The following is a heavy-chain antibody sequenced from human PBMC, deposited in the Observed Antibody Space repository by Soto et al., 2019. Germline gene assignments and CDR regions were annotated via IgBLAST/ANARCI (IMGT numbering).Heavy chain of an antibody. CDR2: IIPIFGTA. J-gene: IGHJ6*02. V-gene: IGHV1-69*12. CDR3: ASDDYDFWSGHGGAMDV. Sequence: QVHLVQSGAEVKKPGSSVKVSCKASGGTFSSYAISWVRQAPGQGLEWMGGIIPIFGTANYAQKFQGRVTNTADESTSTAYMALRSLRSEDTAVYYCASDDYDFWSGHGGAMDVWGQGPTVTVSS. D-gene: IGHD3-3*01. CDR1: GGTFSSYA.